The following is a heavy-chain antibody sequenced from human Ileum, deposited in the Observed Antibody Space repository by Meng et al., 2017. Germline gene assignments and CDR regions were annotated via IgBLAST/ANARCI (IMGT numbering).Heavy chain of an antibody. J-gene: IGHJ3*02. CDR1: GFTFSRYT. V-gene: IGHV3-23*01. D-gene: IGHD3-10*01. CDR2: ISSSGDET. Sequence: GGSLRLSCAASGFTFSRYTMSWVRQAPGQGLEWVSSISSSGDETFYADSVRGRFTISRDNSKNTLFLQMNSLRAEDTAVYYCANSHDSGYFVFDMWGQGTMVTVSS. CDR3: ANSHDSGYFVFDM.